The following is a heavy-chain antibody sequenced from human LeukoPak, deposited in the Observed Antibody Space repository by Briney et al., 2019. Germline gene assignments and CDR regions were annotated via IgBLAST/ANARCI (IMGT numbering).Heavy chain of an antibody. D-gene: IGHD2-2*01. Sequence: ASVKVSCKASGYTFTSYGITWVRQAPGQGLEWMGWISGYNGNTNYAQKFQGRVTMTTDTSTSTVYMELRSLRSDDTAVYYCSRDLSIVVVPAAMVGDYWGQGTLVTVSS. CDR3: SRDLSIVVVPAAMVGDY. CDR1: GYTFTSYG. V-gene: IGHV1-18*01. CDR2: ISGYNGNT. J-gene: IGHJ4*02.